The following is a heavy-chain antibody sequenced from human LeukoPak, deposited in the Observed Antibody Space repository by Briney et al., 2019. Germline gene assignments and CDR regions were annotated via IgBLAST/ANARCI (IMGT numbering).Heavy chain of an antibody. V-gene: IGHV4-30-4*01. D-gene: IGHD3-10*01. CDR1: GGSISSGDYY. CDR2: IYYSGST. Sequence: PSETLSLTCTVSGGSISSGDYYWSWIRQPPGKGLEWIGYIYYSGSTYYNPSLKSRVTTSVDTSKNQFSLKLSSVTAADTAVYYCAREDYYGSGSVNWFDPWGQGTLVTVSS. CDR3: AREDYYGSGSVNWFDP. J-gene: IGHJ5*02.